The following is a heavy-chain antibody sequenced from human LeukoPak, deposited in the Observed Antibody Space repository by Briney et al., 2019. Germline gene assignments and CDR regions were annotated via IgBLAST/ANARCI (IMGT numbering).Heavy chain of an antibody. J-gene: IGHJ4*02. V-gene: IGHV3-66*01. CDR1: GFTVSSNY. D-gene: IGHD5-24*01. Sequence: GGSLRLSCAASGFTVSSNYMSWVRQAPGKGLEWVSVIYSGGSTYYADSVKGRFTISRDNSKNALYLQMNSLRAEDTAVYYCAREGERWLQEPLHWGQGTLVTVSS. CDR3: AREGERWLQEPLH. CDR2: IYSGGST.